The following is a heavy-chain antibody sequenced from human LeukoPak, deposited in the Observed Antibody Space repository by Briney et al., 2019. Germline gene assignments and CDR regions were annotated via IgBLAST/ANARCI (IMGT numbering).Heavy chain of an antibody. CDR1: GFTLGDYW. D-gene: IGHD3-10*01. J-gene: IGHJ4*02. CDR2: INEDGSEK. Sequence: GGSLRLSCAASGFTLGDYWMSWVRQPPGKGLEWVANINEDGSEKHYVDSLKGRFTISRDNTQNSLYLQMNSLRVEDTAVYYCARDEPGFGEFLLYRGQGTLVTGSS. CDR3: ARDEPGFGEFLLY. V-gene: IGHV3-7*01.